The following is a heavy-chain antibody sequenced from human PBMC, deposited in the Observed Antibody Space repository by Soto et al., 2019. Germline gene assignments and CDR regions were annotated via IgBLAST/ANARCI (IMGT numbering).Heavy chain of an antibody. Sequence: ASVKVSCKASGYTFTSYAMHWVRQAPGQRLEWMGWINVGNGDTKYSQKFQGRVTITRDTSASTAYMELSSLRSEDTAVYYCARSIVVVTAADYWGQGTLVTVSS. CDR3: ARSIVVVTAADY. J-gene: IGHJ4*02. CDR1: GYTFTSYA. CDR2: INVGNGDT. D-gene: IGHD2-21*02. V-gene: IGHV1-3*01.